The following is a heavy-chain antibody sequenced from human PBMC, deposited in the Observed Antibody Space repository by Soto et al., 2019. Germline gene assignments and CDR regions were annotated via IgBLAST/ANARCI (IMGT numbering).Heavy chain of an antibody. CDR3: GSEYCSSTSCYGMDV. Sequence: GPPVKVSCKASGYTFTSYAMHWVRQAPGQRHEWMGWINAGNDNTKYSQKYQGRVTITRDTSASTAYMELSSLRSEDTAVYYCGSEYCSSTSCYGMDVWGQGTTVTVSS. CDR1: GYTFTSYA. V-gene: IGHV1-3*01. CDR2: INAGNDNT. J-gene: IGHJ6*02. D-gene: IGHD2-2*01.